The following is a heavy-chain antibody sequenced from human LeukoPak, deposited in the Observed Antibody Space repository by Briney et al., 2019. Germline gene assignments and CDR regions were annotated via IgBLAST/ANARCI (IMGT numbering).Heavy chain of an antibody. J-gene: IGHJ4*02. V-gene: IGHV1-18*01. CDR3: ARDTRTYYYGSGSYLPGY. CDR2: ISAYNGNT. Sequence: ASVKVSCKASVYTFTSSGISWVRQAPGQGLEGTGWISAYNGNTNYAQKLQRRVTMTTDTSTSTAYMELRSLRSDDTAVYYCARDTRTYYYGSGSYLPGYWGQGTLVTVSS. D-gene: IGHD3-10*01. CDR1: VYTFTSSG.